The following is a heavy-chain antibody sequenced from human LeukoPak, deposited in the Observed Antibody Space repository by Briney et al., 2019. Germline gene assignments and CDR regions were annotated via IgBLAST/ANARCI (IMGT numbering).Heavy chain of an antibody. Sequence: PGGSLRLSCAASGFTFSDYYMSWIRQAPGKGLEWVSYISSSGSTIYYEDSVKGRFTISRDNAKNSLYLQMNSLRAEDTAVYYCARNGLWFGELVYYYYYMDVWGKGTTVTVSS. CDR1: GFTFSDYY. J-gene: IGHJ6*03. V-gene: IGHV3-11*04. CDR2: ISSSGSTI. CDR3: ARNGLWFGELVYYYYYMDV. D-gene: IGHD3-10*01.